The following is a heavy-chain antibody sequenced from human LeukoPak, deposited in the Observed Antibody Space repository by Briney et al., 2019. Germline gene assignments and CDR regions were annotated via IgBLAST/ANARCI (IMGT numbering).Heavy chain of an antibody. CDR1: GFTFDDYG. V-gene: IGHV3-20*04. D-gene: IGHD3-10*01. CDR3: AREVNYYGSGSYYGPYYFGY. J-gene: IGHJ4*02. Sequence: GGSLRLSCAASGFTFDDYGMSWVRQAPGKGLEWVSGINWNGGSTGYADSVKARFTISRDNAKNSLYLQMKSLRAEDTALYYCAREVNYYGSGSYYGPYYFGYWGQGTLVTVSS. CDR2: INWNGGST.